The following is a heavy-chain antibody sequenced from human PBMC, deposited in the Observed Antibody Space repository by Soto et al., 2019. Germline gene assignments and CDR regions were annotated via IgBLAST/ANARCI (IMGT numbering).Heavy chain of an antibody. V-gene: IGHV4-59*01. Sequence: QVQLQESGPGLVKPSETLSLTCTVSGGSISSYYWSWIRQPPGKGLEWIGYIYYSGSTNYNPSLKSRVTISVDTSNHHFSLKLSSVTAADTAVYYCAILLGTCFDFWGQGTLVTVSS. CDR2: IYYSGST. D-gene: IGHD1-1*01. CDR1: GGSISSYY. J-gene: IGHJ4*02. CDR3: AILLGTCFDF.